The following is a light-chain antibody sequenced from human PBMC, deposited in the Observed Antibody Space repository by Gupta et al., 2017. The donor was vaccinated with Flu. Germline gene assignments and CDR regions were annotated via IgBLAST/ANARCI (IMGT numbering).Light chain of an antibody. CDR1: SSNIGSNT. Sequence: RVTISCSGSSSNIGSNTANWYQQLPGTAPKLLMYSNDHRPSGVPDRFSGSKSGTSASLAISGLQSEDEADYYCAAWDDSLNGQVFGTGTKVTVL. CDR3: AAWDDSLNGQV. J-gene: IGLJ1*01. CDR2: SND. V-gene: IGLV1-44*01.